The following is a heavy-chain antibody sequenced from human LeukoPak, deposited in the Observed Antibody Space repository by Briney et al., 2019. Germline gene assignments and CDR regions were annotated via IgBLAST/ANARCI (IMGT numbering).Heavy chain of an antibody. J-gene: IGHJ2*01. CDR3: AKVRVVGDYNWFFDL. D-gene: IGHD4-17*01. V-gene: IGHV3-23*01. Sequence: GGSLRLSCAASGFTLSSFAMSWVRQAPGKGLEWVSAIVGSGASTYYADSVKGRFTISRDNSKNTLHLQMNSLRAEDSAIYHCAKVRVVGDYNWFFDLWGRGTLVTVSS. CDR1: GFTLSSFA. CDR2: IVGSGAST.